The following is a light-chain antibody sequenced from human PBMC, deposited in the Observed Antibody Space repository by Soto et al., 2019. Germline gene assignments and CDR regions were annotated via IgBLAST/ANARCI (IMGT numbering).Light chain of an antibody. CDR2: DNN. Sequence: QSVLTQPPSASGTLGQRVTISCSGSTSNIGTNSVNWYQHLPATAPNLLIYDNNQRPSEVPDRFSGSRSGTPGSLAISGLQVEDWDELFWGALDGQLNFWVFRAGTQLTVL. CDR1: TSNIGTNS. V-gene: IGLV1-44*01. J-gene: IGLJ3*02. CDR3: GALDGQLNFWV.